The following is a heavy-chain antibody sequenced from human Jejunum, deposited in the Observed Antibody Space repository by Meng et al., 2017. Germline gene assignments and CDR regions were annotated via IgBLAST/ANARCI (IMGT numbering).Heavy chain of an antibody. J-gene: IGHJ4*02. CDR3: VRDYNSRCGRLDY. CDR1: GFSFSRFA. V-gene: IGHV3-30*07. CDR2: ITYQGSAT. D-gene: IGHD2-21*01. Sequence: GESLKISCAASGFSFSRFAMLWVRQAPGKGPEWVSFITYQGSATQYADSMKGRFTISRDNSKNMLYLQVNSLRPEDTAVYYCVRDYNSRCGRLDYWGQGTLVTVSS.